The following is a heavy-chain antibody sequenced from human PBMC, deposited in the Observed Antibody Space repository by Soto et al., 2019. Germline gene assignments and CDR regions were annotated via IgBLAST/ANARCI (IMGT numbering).Heavy chain of an antibody. CDR3: ASYSSGWYDVSY. J-gene: IGHJ4*02. V-gene: IGHV4-61*01. CDR1: GGSVSSGSYY. Sequence: QVQLQESGPGLVKPSETLSLTCTVSGGSVSSGSYYWSWIRQPTRKGLEWIGYSYYSGSTNYNPSLEGRVTISVATSKHQFTLKQSSVTAADTAVYYWASYSSGWYDVSYWGQGTLVTVSS. CDR2: SYYSGST. D-gene: IGHD6-19*01.